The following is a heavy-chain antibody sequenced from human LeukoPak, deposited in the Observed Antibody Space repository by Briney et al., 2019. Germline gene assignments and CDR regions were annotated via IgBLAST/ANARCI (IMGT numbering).Heavy chain of an antibody. CDR3: ARDQYYYGSGTIDY. J-gene: IGHJ4*02. Sequence: GGSLRLSCAASGFTVSSNYMSWDRHAPGQGLERGSDIYSGGSTYYADSAKGRFTISRDNSKNTLYLQMNSLRAEDTAVYYCARDQYYYGSGTIDYWGQGTLVTVSS. CDR2: IYSGGST. D-gene: IGHD3-10*01. CDR1: GFTVSSNY. V-gene: IGHV3-66*02.